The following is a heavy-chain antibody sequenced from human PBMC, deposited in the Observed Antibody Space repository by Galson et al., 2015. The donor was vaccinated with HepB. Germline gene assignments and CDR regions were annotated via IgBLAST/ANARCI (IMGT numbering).Heavy chain of an antibody. Sequence: SLRLSCAASGFTFSTFAMGWVRQAPGKGLEWVSTLHNDGVTTHIADSVRGRFTISRDNSKNTLFLQMNSLGVEDTALHYCAKFRGMDIGEYHFDHWGQGTLVTVSS. CDR3: AKFRGMDIGEYHFDH. CDR1: GFTFSTFA. J-gene: IGHJ4*02. V-gene: IGHV3-23*05. D-gene: IGHD2-2*03. CDR2: LHNDGVTT.